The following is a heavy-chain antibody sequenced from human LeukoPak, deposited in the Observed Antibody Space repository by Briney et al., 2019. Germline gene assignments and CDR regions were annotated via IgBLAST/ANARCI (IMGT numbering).Heavy chain of an antibody. CDR2: IKHSGST. CDR3: AGRDIMIARGDFDY. Sequence: SETLSLTCAVYGGSFSGYYWSWIRQPPGKGLEWIGEIKHSGSTNYNPSLKRRVTISVDTSKNQFSLKLSSVTAADTAVYYCAGRDIMIARGDFDYWGQGTLVTVSS. J-gene: IGHJ4*02. V-gene: IGHV4-34*01. CDR1: GGSFSGYY. D-gene: IGHD3-16*01.